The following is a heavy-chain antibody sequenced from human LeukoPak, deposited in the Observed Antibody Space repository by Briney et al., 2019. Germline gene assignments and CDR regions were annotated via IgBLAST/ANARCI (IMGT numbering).Heavy chain of an antibody. CDR3: TTWHYGSGSYSY. CDR1: GFTFSNAW. CDR2: IKSKTDGGTT. J-gene: IGHJ4*02. D-gene: IGHD3-10*01. V-gene: IGHV3-15*01. Sequence: PGGSLRLSCAASGFTFSNAWMSWVRQAPGKGLEWVGRIKSKTDGGTTDYAAPVKGRFTISRDDSKNTLYLQMNSLKTEDTAVYYCTTWHYGSGSYSYWGQGTLVTVSS.